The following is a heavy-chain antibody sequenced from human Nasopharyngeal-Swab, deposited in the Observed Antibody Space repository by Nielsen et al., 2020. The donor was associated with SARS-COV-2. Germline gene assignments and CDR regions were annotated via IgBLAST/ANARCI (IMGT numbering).Heavy chain of an antibody. V-gene: IGHV3-23*01. CDR1: GFTFSSYA. J-gene: IGHJ4*02. D-gene: IGHD6-13*01. CDR3: IAAAGTGSFAY. Sequence: GESLKISCAASGFTFSSYAMSWVRQAPGKGLEWVSAISGSGGSTYYADSVKGRFTISRDNSKNTLYLQMNSLRAEDTAVYYCIAAAGTGSFAYWGQGTLVTVSS. CDR2: ISGSGGST.